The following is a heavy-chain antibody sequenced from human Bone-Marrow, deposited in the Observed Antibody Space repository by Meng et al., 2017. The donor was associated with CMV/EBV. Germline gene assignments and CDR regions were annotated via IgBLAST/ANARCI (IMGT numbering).Heavy chain of an antibody. D-gene: IGHD2-15*01. CDR3: AIGRYCSGGSCYSEDY. CDR2: INHRASP. Sequence: ESLKISCAVYGGSFSNYYWSWIRQSPGKGLEWIGEINHRASPNYNPSLKSRVTISGDTSKNQFSLRLISVTAADTAVYYCAIGRYCSGGSCYSEDYWGQGTLVTVSS. V-gene: IGHV4-34*01. CDR1: GGSFSNYY. J-gene: IGHJ4*02.